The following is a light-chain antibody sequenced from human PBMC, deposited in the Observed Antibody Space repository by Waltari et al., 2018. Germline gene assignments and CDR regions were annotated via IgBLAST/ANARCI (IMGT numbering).Light chain of an antibody. V-gene: IGKV1-5*03. Sequence: IQMTQSPSSLSASVGDRVTITCRASQGISNDLAWFQQKPGKAPELLIQQASKLESGVPSRFSGSGSGTEFTLTVSSLQPDDVATYYCQQYYSDLYTFGQGTKLEIK. CDR2: QAS. CDR3: QQYYSDLYT. J-gene: IGKJ2*01. CDR1: QGISND.